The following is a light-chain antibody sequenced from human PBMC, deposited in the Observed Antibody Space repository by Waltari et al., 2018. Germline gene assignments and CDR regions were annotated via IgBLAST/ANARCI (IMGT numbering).Light chain of an antibody. CDR1: SSDVGSYNY. CDR3: SSYAGRNNLV. CDR2: EVS. J-gene: IGLJ2*01. Sequence: QSALTPPPSASGSPGQSVTISCTGPSSDVGSYNYVSWYQQHPGKAPKLMIYEVSKRPAGVPDRFAGSKSGNTASLTVSGLQAEDETDYYCSSYAGRNNLVFGGGTKLTVL. V-gene: IGLV2-8*01.